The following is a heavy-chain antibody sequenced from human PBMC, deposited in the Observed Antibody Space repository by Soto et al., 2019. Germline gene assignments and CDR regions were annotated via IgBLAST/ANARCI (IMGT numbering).Heavy chain of an antibody. J-gene: IGHJ5*02. V-gene: IGHV4-31*03. CDR2: IYYSGST. CDR3: ARGYCSSTSCYHNWFDP. D-gene: IGHD2-2*01. CDR1: GGSISSGGYY. Sequence: SETLSLTCTVSGGSISSGGYYWSWIRQHPGKGLEWIGYIYYSGSTYYNPSLKSRVTISVDTSKNQFSLKLSSVTVADTAVYYCARGYCSSTSCYHNWFDPWGQGTLVTVSS.